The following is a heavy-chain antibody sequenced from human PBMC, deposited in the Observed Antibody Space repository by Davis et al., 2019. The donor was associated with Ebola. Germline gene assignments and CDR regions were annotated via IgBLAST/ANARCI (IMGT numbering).Heavy chain of an antibody. V-gene: IGHV1-18*01. Sequence: ASVKVSCKASGGTFSVYAINWVRQAPGQGLEWMGWINPHNGNTNYAQNVQGRVIMTSDTATTTAYMEVGSLRSDDTAVYYCARAQFPTTSDHWGQGTLVTVSS. CDR1: GGTFSVYA. J-gene: IGHJ4*02. CDR3: ARAQFPTTSDH. D-gene: IGHD1-1*01. CDR2: INPHNGNT.